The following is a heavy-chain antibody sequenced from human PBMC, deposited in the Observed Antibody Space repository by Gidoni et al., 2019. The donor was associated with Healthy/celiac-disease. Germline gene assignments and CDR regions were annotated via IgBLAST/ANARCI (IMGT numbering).Heavy chain of an antibody. D-gene: IGHD4-17*01. Sequence: VPLVQSGAEVKKPGSSVKVSCKASGGTFSSYAISWVRQAPGQELEWMGGIIPSFGTANYAQKIQGRVTITADESTSTAYMELSSLRSEDTAVYYCARESGMTTVTTEATWGQGTLVTVSS. CDR2: IIPSFGTA. CDR3: ARESGMTTVTTEAT. J-gene: IGHJ5*02. CDR1: GGTFSSYA. V-gene: IGHV1-69*01.